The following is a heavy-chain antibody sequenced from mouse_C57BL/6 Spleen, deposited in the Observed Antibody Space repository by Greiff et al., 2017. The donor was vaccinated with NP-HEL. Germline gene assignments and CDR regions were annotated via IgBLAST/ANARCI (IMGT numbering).Heavy chain of an antibody. CDR3: ARDRHYYGSSYDAMDY. Sequence: EVQLQESGGGLVKPGGSLKLSCAASGFTFSSYAMSWVRQTPEKRLEWVATISDGGSYTYYPDNVKGRFTISRDNAKNNLYLQMSHLKSEDTAMYYCARDRHYYGSSYDAMDYWGQGTSVTVSS. V-gene: IGHV5-4*01. D-gene: IGHD1-1*01. J-gene: IGHJ4*01. CDR2: ISDGGSYT. CDR1: GFTFSSYA.